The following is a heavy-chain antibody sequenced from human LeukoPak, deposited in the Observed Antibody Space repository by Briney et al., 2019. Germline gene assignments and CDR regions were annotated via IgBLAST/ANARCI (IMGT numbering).Heavy chain of an antibody. CDR1: GGSFSGYY. J-gene: IGHJ3*02. CDR3: ARMEVLIRIVVVSAARGAFDI. Sequence: PSETLSLTCAVYGGSFSGYYWSWIRQPPGKGLEWIGEINHSGSTNYNPSLKSRVTISVDTSKNQFSLKLSSVTAADTAVYYCARMEVLIRIVVVSAARGAFDIWGQGTMVTVSS. CDR2: INHSGST. V-gene: IGHV4-34*01. D-gene: IGHD2-2*01.